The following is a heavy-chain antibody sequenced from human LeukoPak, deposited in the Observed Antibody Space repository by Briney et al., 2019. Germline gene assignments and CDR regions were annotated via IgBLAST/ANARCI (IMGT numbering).Heavy chain of an antibody. CDR1: GGSISSYY. D-gene: IGHD5-24*01. CDR3: AKSTTMATSINAFDI. J-gene: IGHJ3*02. V-gene: IGHV4-59*01. CDR2: IYYSGST. Sequence: SETLSLTCTVSGGSISSYYWSWIRQPPGKGLECIGYIYYSGSTNYNPSLKSRVTLSIDTSKNQFSLKLSSVTAADTAVYYCAKSTTMATSINAFDIWGQGTMVTVSS.